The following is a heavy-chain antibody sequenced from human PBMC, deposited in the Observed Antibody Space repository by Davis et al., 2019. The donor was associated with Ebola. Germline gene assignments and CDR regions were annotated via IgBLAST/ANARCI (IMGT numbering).Heavy chain of an antibody. V-gene: IGHV5-51*01. Sequence: GESLKISCQGSGYSFTSYWIGWVRQMPGKGLEWMGIIYPGDSDTRYSPSFQGQVTISADKSISTAYLQWSSLKASDTAMYYCARLAAADSKSGAFDIWGQGTMVTVSS. CDR3: ARLAAADSKSGAFDI. J-gene: IGHJ3*02. CDR1: GYSFTSYW. CDR2: IYPGDSDT. D-gene: IGHD6-13*01.